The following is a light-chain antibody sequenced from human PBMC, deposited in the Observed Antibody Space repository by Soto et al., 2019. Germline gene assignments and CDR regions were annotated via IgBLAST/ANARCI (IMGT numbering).Light chain of an antibody. J-gene: IGLJ1*01. Sequence: QSVLTQPPSVSGAPGQRVTISCTGSSSNIGAGYDVHWYQQLPGTAPKRLIYGNSNRPSGVTDRFSGSKSGTSASLAITGLKADDEADYYCQSYDSSLSALYVFGTGTKLTVL. CDR1: SSNIGAGYD. CDR2: GNS. CDR3: QSYDSSLSALYV. V-gene: IGLV1-40*01.